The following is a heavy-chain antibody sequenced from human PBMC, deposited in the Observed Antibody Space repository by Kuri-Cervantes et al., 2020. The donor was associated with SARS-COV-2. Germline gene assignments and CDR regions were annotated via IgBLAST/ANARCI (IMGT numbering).Heavy chain of an antibody. J-gene: IGHJ4*02. Sequence: GSLRLSCTVSGGSINSSSYYRGWIRQPPGQGLEWIGSIYYSANTYFNPSLKSRVTMSVDTSRNQFSLRLSSVTGADTAVYYCARHDGGYFDYWGQGTLVTVSS. CDR3: ARHDGGYFDY. CDR1: GGSINSSSYY. D-gene: IGHD3-10*01. V-gene: IGHV4-39*01. CDR2: IYYSANT.